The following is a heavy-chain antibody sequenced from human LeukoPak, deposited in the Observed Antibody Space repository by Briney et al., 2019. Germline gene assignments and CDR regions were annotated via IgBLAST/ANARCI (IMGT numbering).Heavy chain of an antibody. D-gene: IGHD5-18*01. V-gene: IGHV1-69*13. CDR1: GYTFTSYG. CDR3: ARDGWIQGLNWFDP. CDR2: IIPILGTA. J-gene: IGHJ5*02. Sequence: SVNVSFKASGYTFTSYGISWVRQAPGQGLEWMGGIIPILGTANYAQKFQGRVTITADESTSTAYMELSSLRSEDTAVYYCARDGWIQGLNWFDPWGQGTLVTVSS.